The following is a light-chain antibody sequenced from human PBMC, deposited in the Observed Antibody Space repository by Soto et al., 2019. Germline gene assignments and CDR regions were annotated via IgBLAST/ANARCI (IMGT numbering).Light chain of an antibody. J-gene: IGLJ1*01. V-gene: IGLV2-14*01. CDR3: SSYTSSSTSSSTLYV. CDR1: SSDVGDYNY. Sequence: QSVLTQRASVSGSPGQSITISCTGTSSDVGDYNYVSWYQQHPGKAPKLMIYDVSNRPSGVSNRLSGSKSGNTASLTISGLQAEDEADYYCSSYTSSSTSSSTLYVFGTRTKVTVL. CDR2: DVS.